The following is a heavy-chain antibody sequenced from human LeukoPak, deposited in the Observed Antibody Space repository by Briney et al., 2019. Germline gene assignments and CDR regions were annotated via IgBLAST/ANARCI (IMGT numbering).Heavy chain of an antibody. D-gene: IGHD3-10*01. CDR1: GYTRSTYY. CDR2: INPDSDGT. J-gene: IGHJ4*02. V-gene: IGHV1-2*02. CDR3: ARAHVLLWFGELYYFDY. Sequence: ASVKVSCKASGYTRSTYYLHWMRQAPGQGLEWMGWINPDSDGTNYAQKLQGRVTMTRDTYISTAYMEQSRLTADDTAVYYCARAHVLLWFGELYYFDYWGQGTLVTVSS.